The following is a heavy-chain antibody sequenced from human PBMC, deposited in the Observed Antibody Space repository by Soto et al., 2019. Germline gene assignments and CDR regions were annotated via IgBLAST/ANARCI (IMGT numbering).Heavy chain of an antibody. J-gene: IGHJ4*02. CDR1: GYTFTSYA. D-gene: IGHD5-12*01. V-gene: IGHV1-3*01. CDR3: AASSGYDFFVDY. CDR2: INAGNGNT. Sequence: QVQLVQSGAEVKKPGASVKVSCKASGYTFTSYAMDWVRQAPGQRLEWMGWINAGNGNTKYSQKFQGRVTITRDTSASTAYMELSSLRSEDTAVYYCAASSGYDFFVDYWGQGTLVTVSS.